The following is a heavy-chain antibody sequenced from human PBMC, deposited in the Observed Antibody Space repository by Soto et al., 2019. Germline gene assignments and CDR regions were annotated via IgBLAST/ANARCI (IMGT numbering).Heavy chain of an antibody. CDR3: GSYLRLTGGGSERVYYYYNYVMEV. Sequence: SVKVSCKASGGTFSSYAISWVRQAPGQGLEWMGGILPIFGTADYAQKFQGRVTITADESTSTAYMELSSLRSEDTALSYCGSYLRLTGGGSERVYYYYNYVMEVWGQGTRVTVSS. V-gene: IGHV1-69*13. CDR1: GGTFSSYA. D-gene: IGHD2-15*01. J-gene: IGHJ6*02. CDR2: ILPIFGTA.